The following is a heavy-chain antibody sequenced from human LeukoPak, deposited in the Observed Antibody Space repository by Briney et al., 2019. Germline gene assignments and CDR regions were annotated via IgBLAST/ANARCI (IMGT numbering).Heavy chain of an antibody. J-gene: IGHJ4*02. CDR1: GGTFSSYA. CDR3: ARGLVLRYFDWLSIPLDY. CDR2: IILIFGTA. V-gene: IGHV1-69*05. D-gene: IGHD3-9*01. Sequence: SVKVSCKASGGTFSSYAISWVRQAPGQGLEWMGGIILIFGTANYAQKFQGRVTITTDESTSTAYMELSSLRSEDTAVYYCARGLVLRYFDWLSIPLDYWGQGTLVTVCS.